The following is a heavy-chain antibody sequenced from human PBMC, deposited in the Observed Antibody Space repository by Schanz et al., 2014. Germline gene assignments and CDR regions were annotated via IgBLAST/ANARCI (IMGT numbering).Heavy chain of an antibody. V-gene: IGHV4-59*08. CDR3: ARLAYGGDYLTGYYGMDV. CDR2: IHYSGST. D-gene: IGHD4-17*01. CDR1: GGSIGTYY. Sequence: QVQLQESGPGLVKPSETLSLICSVSGGSIGTYYWNWIRLPPGKGLEGIGYIHYSGSTNYNPSLRGRVTMSIDTSKNQSSRRLTSGPAADTAVYYCARLAYGGDYLTGYYGMDVWGQGTTVTVSS. J-gene: IGHJ6*02.